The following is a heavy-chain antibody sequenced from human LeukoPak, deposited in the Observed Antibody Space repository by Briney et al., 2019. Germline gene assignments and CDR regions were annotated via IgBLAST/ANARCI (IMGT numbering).Heavy chain of an antibody. CDR2: IYYLGNT. CDR1: GGHLNNYY. D-gene: IGHD3-3*01. V-gene: IGHV4-59*12. J-gene: IGHJ6*03. Sequence: SETLSLPCTVSGGHLNNYYWGWVRPPPGKGLAGVGFIYYLGNTYLHPSLQSRVTISVHTSMNQFSLSLSSVTAADTAVYYCARGNYEFLEAIHYYMDVWGKGTTVTVSS. CDR3: ARGNYEFLEAIHYYMDV.